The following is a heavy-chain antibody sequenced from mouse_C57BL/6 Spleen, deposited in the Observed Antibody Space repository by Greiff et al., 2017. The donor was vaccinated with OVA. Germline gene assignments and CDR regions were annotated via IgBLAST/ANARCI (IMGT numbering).Heavy chain of an antibody. CDR1: GYAFTNYL. CDR2: INPGSGGT. J-gene: IGHJ4*01. D-gene: IGHD1-1*01. V-gene: IGHV1-54*01. Sequence: QVQLQQSGAELVRPGTSVKVSCKASGYAFTNYLIAWVKQRPGPGLEWIGVINPGSGGTNYNEKFKGKATLTADKSSSTAYMQLSSLTSEDSAVYFCARRTVQGGAMDYWGQGTSVTVSS. CDR3: ARRTVQGGAMDY.